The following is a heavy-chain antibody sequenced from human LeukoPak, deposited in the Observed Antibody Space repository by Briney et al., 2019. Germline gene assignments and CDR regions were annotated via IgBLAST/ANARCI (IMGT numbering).Heavy chain of an antibody. J-gene: IGHJ5*02. Sequence: SGPTLVKPTQTLTLTCTFSGFSLSTSGVGVAWIRQPPGKALEWLALHYWDDDKRYSPSLKSRLTITKDTSKNQVVLTMTNMDPVDTATYYCAHINATTAYNWFDPWGQGTLVTVSS. CDR1: GFSLSTSGVG. CDR2: HYWDDDK. CDR3: AHINATTAYNWFDP. D-gene: IGHD1-1*01. V-gene: IGHV2-5*02.